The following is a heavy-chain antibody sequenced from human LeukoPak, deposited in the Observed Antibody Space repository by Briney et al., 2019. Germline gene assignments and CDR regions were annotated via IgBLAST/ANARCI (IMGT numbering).Heavy chain of an antibody. J-gene: IGHJ4*02. CDR1: GYMFTGYY. Sequence: ASVKVSCKASGYMFTGYYMHWVRQAPGQGLEWMGWINPNSGGTNYAQKFQGRVTMTRDTSISTAYMELSSLRSDDAAVYYCARGYCSGDCFTLFDYWGQGTLVTVSS. V-gene: IGHV1-2*02. CDR3: ARGYCSGDCFTLFDY. D-gene: IGHD2-21*02. CDR2: INPNSGGT.